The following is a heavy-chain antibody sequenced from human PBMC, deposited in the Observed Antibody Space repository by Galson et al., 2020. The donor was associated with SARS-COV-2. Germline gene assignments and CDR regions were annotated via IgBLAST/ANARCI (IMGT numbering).Heavy chain of an antibody. Sequence: LETLSLTCAVYGGSFSGYYWSWIRQPPGKGLEWIGEINHSRSTNYNPSLKSRVTISVDTSKNQFSLKLSSVTAADTAVYYCAGYYYDSSGYYDYWGQGTLVTVSS. CDR1: GGSFSGYY. J-gene: IGHJ4*02. CDR2: INHSRST. V-gene: IGHV4-34*01. CDR3: AGYYYDSSGYYDY. D-gene: IGHD3-22*01.